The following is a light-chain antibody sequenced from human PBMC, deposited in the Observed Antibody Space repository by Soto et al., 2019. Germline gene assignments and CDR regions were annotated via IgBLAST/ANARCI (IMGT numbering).Light chain of an antibody. V-gene: IGLV2-23*01. J-gene: IGLJ1*01. Sequence: QSVLTQPASVSGSPGQSITISCTGTSXDVGSYNLVSWYQQHPGKAPKLMIYEGSKRPSGVSNRFSGSKSGNTASLTISGLQAEDEADYYCCSYAGSSTSYVFGTGTKGTVL. CDR1: SXDVGSYNL. CDR3: CSYAGSSTSYV. CDR2: EGS.